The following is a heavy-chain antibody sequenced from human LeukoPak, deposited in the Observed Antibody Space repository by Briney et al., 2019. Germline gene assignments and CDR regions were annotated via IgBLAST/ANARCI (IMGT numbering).Heavy chain of an antibody. CDR1: GFTVSSSF. D-gene: IGHD2-2*01. CDR2: IHRDDKT. CDR3: AREVISTPSNFDY. J-gene: IGHJ4*02. Sequence: GGSLRLSCAASGFTVSSSFIYWVRRAPGKGLEWVSFIHRDDKTYYADSVKGRFTMSRDSSKNTLYLQMNSLGADDTAVYYCAREVISTPSNFDYWGQGILVTVSS. V-gene: IGHV3-53*01.